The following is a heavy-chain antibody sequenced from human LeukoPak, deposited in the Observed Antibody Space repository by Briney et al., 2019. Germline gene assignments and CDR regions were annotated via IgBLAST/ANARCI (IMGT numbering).Heavy chain of an antibody. V-gene: IGHV3-23*01. CDR1: GFTFSTYA. D-gene: IGHD6-13*01. CDR3: AKGDDIAAAGTLHFDH. CDR2: VSGSGDST. J-gene: IGHJ1*01. Sequence: GGSLRLSCAASGFTFSTYAMSWVRETPGKGLEWVSAVSGSGDSTYYADSVKGRFTISRDNSKNTLYLHMNSLRAEDTAIYYCAKGDDIAAAGTLHFDHWGQGTLVTVSS.